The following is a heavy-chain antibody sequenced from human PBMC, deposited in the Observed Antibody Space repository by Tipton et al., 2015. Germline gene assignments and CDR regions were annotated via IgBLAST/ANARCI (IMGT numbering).Heavy chain of an antibody. CDR1: GFTFSTYA. V-gene: IGHV3-23*01. D-gene: IGHD2-21*01. CDR3: AKDLLWAVEESWGTDV. J-gene: IGHJ6*02. CDR2: TRGSGAGT. Sequence: SLRLSCAASGFTFSTYAMSWVRQAPGKGLEWVSVTRGSGAGTHYADSVKGRFTISRDNSKNTLYLQMNSLRVEDTAVYYCAKDLLWAVEESWGTDVWGQGTTVTVSS.